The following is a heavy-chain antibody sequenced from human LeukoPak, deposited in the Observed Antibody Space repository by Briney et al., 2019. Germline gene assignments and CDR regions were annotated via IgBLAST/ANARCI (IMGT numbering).Heavy chain of an antibody. CDR1: GGSITSNSYY. CDR3: ARKTQYNYVDY. CDR2: ITYSGST. D-gene: IGHD4-11*01. J-gene: IGHJ4*02. V-gene: IGHV4-39*07. Sequence: SETLSLTCTVSGGSITSNSYYWGWIRQPPGKGLEWIGSITYSGSTYYNPSLKRRVTISIDTSKNQFSLKLSSVTAADTAVYYCARKTQYNYVDYWGQGTLVTVSS.